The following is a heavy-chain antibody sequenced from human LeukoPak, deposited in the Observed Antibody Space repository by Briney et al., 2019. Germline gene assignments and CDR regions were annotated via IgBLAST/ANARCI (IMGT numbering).Heavy chain of an antibody. Sequence: PAGGSLRPSCAASGFTFSSYWMHWVRQAPGKGLVWVSRINSDGGSTSYADSVKGRFTISRDNAKNTLYLQMNSLRAEDTAVYYCASLRAAVAGTGIIGWGQGTLVTVSS. CDR2: INSDGGST. V-gene: IGHV3-74*01. CDR3: ASLRAAVAGTGIIG. J-gene: IGHJ4*02. D-gene: IGHD6-19*01. CDR1: GFTFSSYW.